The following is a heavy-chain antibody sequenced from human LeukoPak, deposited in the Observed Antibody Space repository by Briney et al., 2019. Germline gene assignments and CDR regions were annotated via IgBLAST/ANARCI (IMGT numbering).Heavy chain of an antibody. V-gene: IGHV3-21*01. CDR3: ARVGPGHDAFDI. Sequence: GGSLRLSCAASGFTFSSHSMSWVRQAPGKGLEWVSSISGSSSNIYYADSVKGRFTISRDNAKNSLYLQMNSLRAEDTAVYYCARVGPGHDAFDIWGQGTMVTVSS. CDR2: ISGSSSNI. D-gene: IGHD3-10*01. CDR1: GFTFSSHS. J-gene: IGHJ3*02.